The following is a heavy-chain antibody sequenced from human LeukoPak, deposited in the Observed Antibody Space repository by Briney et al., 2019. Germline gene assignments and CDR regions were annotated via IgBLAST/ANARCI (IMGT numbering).Heavy chain of an antibody. CDR3: AGRFFTMKAEASINRPFDI. Sequence: SETLSLTCAVYGGSFSGYYWSWIRQPPGKGLEWIGEINHSGSTNYNPSLKSRVTISVDTSKNQFSLKLSSVTAADTAVYYCAGRFFTMKAEASINRPFDIWGQGTMVTVSS. V-gene: IGHV4-34*01. CDR1: GGSFSGYY. D-gene: IGHD3-22*01. J-gene: IGHJ3*02. CDR2: INHSGST.